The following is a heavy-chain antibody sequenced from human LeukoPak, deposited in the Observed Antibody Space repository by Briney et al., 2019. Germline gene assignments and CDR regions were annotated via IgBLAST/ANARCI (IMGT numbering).Heavy chain of an antibody. V-gene: IGHV3-30-3*01. J-gene: IGHJ4*02. Sequence: PGGSLRLSCAASGFTFSSYAMHWVRQAPGKGLEWVAVISYDGSNKYYADSVKGRFTIPRDNSKNTLYLQMNSLRAEDTAVYYCAAYIVHGYWGQGTLVTVSS. CDR2: ISYDGSNK. D-gene: IGHD2-15*01. CDR3: AAYIVHGY. CDR1: GFTFSSYA.